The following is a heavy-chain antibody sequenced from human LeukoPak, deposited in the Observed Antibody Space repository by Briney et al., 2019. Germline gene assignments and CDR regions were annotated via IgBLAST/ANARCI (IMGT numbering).Heavy chain of an antibody. J-gene: IGHJ5*02. CDR1: GYTFTCYY. Sequence: ASVKVSCKASGYTFTCYYMHWVRQAPGQGLEWMGWINPNSGGTNYAQKFQGRVTMTRDTSISTAYMELSRLRSDDTAVYYCARTKPVVPAARINWFDPWGQGTLVTVSS. D-gene: IGHD2-2*01. V-gene: IGHV1-2*02. CDR2: INPNSGGT. CDR3: ARTKPVVPAARINWFDP.